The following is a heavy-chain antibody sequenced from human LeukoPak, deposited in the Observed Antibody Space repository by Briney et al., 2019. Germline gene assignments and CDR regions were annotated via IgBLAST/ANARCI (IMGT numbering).Heavy chain of an antibody. J-gene: IGHJ4*02. CDR1: GFTVSSNY. CDR3: AREGGEWELLRTFDY. CDR2: IYSGGST. Sequence: PGGSLRLSCAASGFTVSSNYMSWVRQAPGKGLEWVSVIYSGGSTYYADSVKGRFTISRDNSKDTLYLQMNSLRAEDTAVYYCAREGGEWELLRTFDYWGQGTLVTVSS. V-gene: IGHV3-53*01. D-gene: IGHD1-26*01.